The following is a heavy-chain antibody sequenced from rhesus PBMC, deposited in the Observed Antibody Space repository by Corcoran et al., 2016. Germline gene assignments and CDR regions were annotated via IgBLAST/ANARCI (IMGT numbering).Heavy chain of an antibody. D-gene: IGHD2-27*01. V-gene: IGHV3-100*02. CDR3: TREVPHAVFGDS. CDR1: GFTFSDYE. Sequence: DVQLVESGGGLVKPGGSLRLSCVGSGFTFSDYEIHWVRQAPGECLQWVSLVTGSCGATYYAASVKGRFTISRDNAKSSVFLQMVSLRVEDSAVYYCTREVPHAVFGDSWGQGVLVTVSS. J-gene: IGHJ4*01. CDR2: VTGSCGAT.